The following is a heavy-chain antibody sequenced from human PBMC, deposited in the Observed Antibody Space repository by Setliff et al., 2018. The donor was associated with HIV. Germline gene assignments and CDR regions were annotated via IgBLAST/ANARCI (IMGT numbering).Heavy chain of an antibody. Sequence: PGGSLRLSCAASGFTFDNVDMNWVRQAPGKGPEWVSSISKNSFSIYYTDSVKGRFTVSSDNSRDTLYLQMNSRRAEDTAVYYCATGRLRATSPFDNWGQGTLVTVSS. D-gene: IGHD1-26*01. CDR1: GFTFDNVD. V-gene: IGHV3-23*01. J-gene: IGHJ4*02. CDR2: ISKNSFSI. CDR3: ATGRLRATSPFDN.